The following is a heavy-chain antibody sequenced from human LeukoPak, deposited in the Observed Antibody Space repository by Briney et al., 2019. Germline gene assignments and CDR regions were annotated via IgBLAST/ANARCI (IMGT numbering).Heavy chain of an antibody. Sequence: ASVKVSCKASGYTFTSYDINWVRQATGQGLEWMGWMNPNSGNTGYAQKFQGRVTITRNTSISTAYMELSSLRAEDTGVYYCARDKYCSDDNCDGGSKFDYWGQGTLVTVSS. V-gene: IGHV1-8*03. J-gene: IGHJ4*02. D-gene: IGHD2-15*01. CDR2: MNPNSGNT. CDR3: ARDKYCSDDNCDGGSKFDY. CDR1: GYTFTSYD.